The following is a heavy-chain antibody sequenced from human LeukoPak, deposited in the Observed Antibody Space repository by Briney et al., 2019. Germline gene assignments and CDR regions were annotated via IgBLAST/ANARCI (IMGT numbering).Heavy chain of an antibody. Sequence: GGSLRLSCAASGFTFSSYGMHWVRQAPGKGLEWVAVIRDDGSNKYYADSVKGRFTISRDNSKNTLYLQMNSLRAEDTAIYYCAKFYYDFWSGYGFYFDYWGQGTLVTVSS. V-gene: IGHV3-30*02. CDR2: IRDDGSNK. CDR1: GFTFSSYG. J-gene: IGHJ4*02. CDR3: AKFYYDFWSGYGFYFDY. D-gene: IGHD3-3*01.